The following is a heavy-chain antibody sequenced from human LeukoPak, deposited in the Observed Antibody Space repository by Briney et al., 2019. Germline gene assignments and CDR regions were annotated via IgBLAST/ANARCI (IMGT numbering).Heavy chain of an antibody. Sequence: GGSLRLSCAASGFTFSNARMSWVRQAPGKGLEWVGRVKSKTDGGTTDYAAPVKGRFTISRDDSKNTLYLQMNSLKTEDTAVYYCTTTYSSGWYWDDFDYWGQGTLVTVSS. CDR3: TTTYSSGWYWDDFDY. CDR2: VKSKTDGGTT. CDR1: GFTFSNAR. D-gene: IGHD6-19*01. V-gene: IGHV3-15*01. J-gene: IGHJ4*02.